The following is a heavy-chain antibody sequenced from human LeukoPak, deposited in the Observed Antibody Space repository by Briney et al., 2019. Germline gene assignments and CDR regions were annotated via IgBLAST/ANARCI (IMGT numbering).Heavy chain of an antibody. D-gene: IGHD4-17*01. J-gene: IGHJ4*02. V-gene: IGHV1-2*02. CDR3: ARGHDYGDLMSY. CDR1: GYTFTSYG. CDR2: INPNSGGT. Sequence: ASVKVSCKASGYTFTSYGISWVRQAPGQGLEWMGWINPNSGGTNYAQKFQGRVTMTRDTSISTAYMELSRLRSDDTAVYYCARGHDYGDLMSYWGQGTLVTVSS.